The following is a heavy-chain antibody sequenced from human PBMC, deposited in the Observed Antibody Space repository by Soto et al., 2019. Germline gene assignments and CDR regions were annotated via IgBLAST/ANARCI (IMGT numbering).Heavy chain of an antibody. CDR2: IWYDGSNK. CDR3: ARAAYGSTSCYFDP. J-gene: IGHJ5*02. Sequence: GGSLRLSCAASGFTFSSYGMHWVRQAPGKGLEWVAVIWYDGSNKYYADSVKGRFTISRDNSKNTLYLQMNSLRAEDTAVYYCARAAYGSTSCYFDPWGQGTLVTVSS. CDR1: GFTFSSYG. D-gene: IGHD2-2*01. V-gene: IGHV3-33*01.